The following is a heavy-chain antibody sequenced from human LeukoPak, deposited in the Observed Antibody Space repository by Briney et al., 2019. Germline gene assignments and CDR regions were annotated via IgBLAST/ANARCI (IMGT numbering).Heavy chain of an antibody. CDR3: TRVLSGGGCIDY. Sequence: PGGSLRLSCTASGFTSGDYAMSWVRQAPGKGLEWAGFIRSKAYGGTTEYAASVKGRFTISRDDSKSIAYLQMNSLKTEDTAVYYCTRVLSGGGCIDYWGQGTLVTVSP. V-gene: IGHV3-49*04. CDR1: GFTSGDYA. D-gene: IGHD3-16*01. J-gene: IGHJ4*02. CDR2: IRSKAYGGTT.